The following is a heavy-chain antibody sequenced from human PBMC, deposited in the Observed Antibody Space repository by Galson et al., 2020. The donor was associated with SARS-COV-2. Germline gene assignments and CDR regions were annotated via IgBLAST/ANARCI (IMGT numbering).Heavy chain of an antibody. CDR3: ARDGANYYDSSSAFDI. D-gene: IGHD3-22*01. V-gene: IGHV3-11*04. CDR2: ISSSGSTI. J-gene: IGHJ3*02. Sequence: NSGGSLRLSCAASGFNFSDYYMSWIRQAPGKGLEWVSYISSSGSTIYFADSVKGRFTISRDNAKNSLYLQMNSLRAEDTAVYYCARDGANYYDSSSAFDIWGQGTMVTVSS. CDR1: GFNFSDYY.